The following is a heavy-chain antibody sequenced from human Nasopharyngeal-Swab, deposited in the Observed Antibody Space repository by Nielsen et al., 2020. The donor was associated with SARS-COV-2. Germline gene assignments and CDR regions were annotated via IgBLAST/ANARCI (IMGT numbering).Heavy chain of an antibody. Sequence: SETLSLTCTVSGGSISSSNYYWGWIRQPPGKGLEWIATISYSGSTYYNPSLKGRVTISVDTSKNQFSLRLRSVTAADTAVYYCAREMASFDNWGQGTLVTVSS. D-gene: IGHD5-24*01. CDR3: AREMASFDN. CDR1: GGSISSSNYY. CDR2: ISYSGST. J-gene: IGHJ4*02. V-gene: IGHV4-39*07.